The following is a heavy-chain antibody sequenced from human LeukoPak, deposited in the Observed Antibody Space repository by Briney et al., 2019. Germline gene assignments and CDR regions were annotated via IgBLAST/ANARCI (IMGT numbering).Heavy chain of an antibody. D-gene: IGHD6-13*01. CDR2: IGSSSSTI. J-gene: IGHJ5*02. V-gene: IGHV3-48*01. CDR3: ARDPQGIAAPTTNHNWFDP. Sequence: GGSLRLSCAASGFTFSSYSMNWVRQAPGKGLEWVSYIGSSSSTIYYADSVKGRFTISRDNAKNSLYLQMNSLRAEDTAVYYCARDPQGIAAPTTNHNWFDPWGQGTLVTVSS. CDR1: GFTFSSYS.